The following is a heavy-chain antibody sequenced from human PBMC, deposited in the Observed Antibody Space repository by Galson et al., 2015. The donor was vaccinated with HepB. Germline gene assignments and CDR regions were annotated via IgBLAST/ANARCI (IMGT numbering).Heavy chain of an antibody. CDR3: ARAGSYLREAFDI. Sequence: SLRLSCAASGFTFSSYWMSWVRQAPGKGLEWVANIKQDGSEKYYVDSVKGRFTISRDNAKNSLYLQMNSLRAEDTAVYYCARAGSYLREAFDIWGQGTMITVSS. D-gene: IGHD1-26*01. CDR1: GFTFSSYW. J-gene: IGHJ3*02. CDR2: IKQDGSEK. V-gene: IGHV3-7*01.